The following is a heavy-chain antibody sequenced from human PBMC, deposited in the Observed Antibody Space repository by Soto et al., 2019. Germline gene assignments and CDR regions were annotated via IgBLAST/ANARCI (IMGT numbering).Heavy chain of an antibody. V-gene: IGHV6-1*01. Sequence: SQTLSLTCAISGDSISSNSATWNWIRQSPSRGLEWLGRTYYRSKWYSDYAVSVKSRITINPDTSKNQFSLQLNSVTPEDTAVYYCARAAYSGSYQGYFDYWGQGTLVTVSS. D-gene: IGHD1-26*01. J-gene: IGHJ4*02. CDR3: ARAAYSGSYQGYFDY. CDR2: TYYRSKWYS. CDR1: GDSISSNSAT.